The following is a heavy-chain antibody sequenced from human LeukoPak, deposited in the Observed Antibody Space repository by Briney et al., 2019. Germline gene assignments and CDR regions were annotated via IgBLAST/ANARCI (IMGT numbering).Heavy chain of an antibody. Sequence: SAKVSCKASGGTFSSYAISWVRQAPGQGLERMGGIIPIFGTANYAQKFQGRVTITADESTSTAYMELSSLRSEDTAVYYCARDSTVTNHYYYYYMDVWGKGTTVTVSS. CDR1: GGTFSSYA. CDR3: ARDSTVTNHYYYYYMDV. D-gene: IGHD4-11*01. CDR2: IIPIFGTA. J-gene: IGHJ6*03. V-gene: IGHV1-69*13.